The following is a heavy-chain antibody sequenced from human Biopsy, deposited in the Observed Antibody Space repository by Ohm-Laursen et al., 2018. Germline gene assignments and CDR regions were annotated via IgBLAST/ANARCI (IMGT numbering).Heavy chain of an antibody. Sequence: SSLILSCAAAGFKFDDYAMHWVRQPPGKGLEWVSGMSRNNGFIGYADSVRGRFTISRDNGQNSLYLQMNNLITKDTAVYYCARDISPSTFPENTLDIWGQGTMVTVSS. J-gene: IGHJ3*02. CDR3: ARDISPSTFPENTLDI. CDR2: MSRNNGFI. V-gene: IGHV3-9*01. CDR1: GFKFDDYA. D-gene: IGHD2/OR15-2a*01.